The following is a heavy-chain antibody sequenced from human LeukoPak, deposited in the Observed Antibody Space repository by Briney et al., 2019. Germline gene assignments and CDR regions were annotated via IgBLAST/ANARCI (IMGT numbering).Heavy chain of an antibody. V-gene: IGHV3-30*18. CDR2: ISYDGSNK. CDR3: TKEGYYGSGSFPDY. CDR1: GFTFSSYD. D-gene: IGHD3-10*01. Sequence: GGSLRLSCAASGFTFSSYDMHWVRQAPGKGLEWVTVISYDGSNKYYSDSVKGRFTISRDNSKNTLYLQMNSLRAEDTAVYYCTKEGYYGSGSFPDYWGQGTLVTVSS. J-gene: IGHJ4*02.